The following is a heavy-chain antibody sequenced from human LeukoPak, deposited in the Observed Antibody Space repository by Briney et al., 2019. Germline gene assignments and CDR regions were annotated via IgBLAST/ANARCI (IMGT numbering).Heavy chain of an antibody. Sequence: ASVKVSCKPSGYTFTSYGISWVRQAPGQGLEWMGWISAYNGNTNYAQKLQGRVTMTTDTSTSTAYMELRSLRSDDTAVYYCARSTMAGKSGYFDYWGQGTLVTVSS. CDR3: ARSTMAGKSGYFDY. D-gene: IGHD6-19*01. J-gene: IGHJ4*02. CDR2: ISAYNGNT. CDR1: GYTFTSYG. V-gene: IGHV1-18*01.